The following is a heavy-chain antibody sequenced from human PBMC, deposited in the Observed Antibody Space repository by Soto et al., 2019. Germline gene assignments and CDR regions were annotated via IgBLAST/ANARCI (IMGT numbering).Heavy chain of an antibody. D-gene: IGHD2-15*01. Sequence: GESLKISCAASGFTFSSYAMSWVRQAPGKGLEWVSAISGSGGSTYYADSVKGRFTISRDNSKNTLYLQMNSLRAEDTAVYYCAKDLVPRYCSGGSCSTRTADNYYYYYMDVWGKGTTVTVSS. J-gene: IGHJ6*03. CDR1: GFTFSSYA. V-gene: IGHV3-23*01. CDR2: ISGSGGST. CDR3: AKDLVPRYCSGGSCSTRTADNYYYYYMDV.